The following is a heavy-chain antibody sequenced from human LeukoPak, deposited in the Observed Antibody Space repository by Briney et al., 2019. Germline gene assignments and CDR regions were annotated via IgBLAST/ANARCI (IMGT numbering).Heavy chain of an antibody. V-gene: IGHV3-23*01. CDR1: GFTFSSYG. J-gene: IGHJ6*03. Sequence: GGSLRLSCAASGFTFSSYGMSWVRQAPGKGLEWVSAISGSGGSTYYADSVKGRFTISRDNSKNTLYLQMNSLRAEDTAVYYCAKSLVVGDGSYYYYYMDVWGKGTTVTVSS. D-gene: IGHD2-15*01. CDR2: ISGSGGST. CDR3: AKSLVVGDGSYYYYYMDV.